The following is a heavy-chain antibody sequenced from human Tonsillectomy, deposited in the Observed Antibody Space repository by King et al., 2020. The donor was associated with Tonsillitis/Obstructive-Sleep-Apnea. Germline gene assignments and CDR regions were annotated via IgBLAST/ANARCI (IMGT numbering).Heavy chain of an antibody. CDR2: IIPIFATA. CDR1: GGSFSGYD. Sequence: VQLVQSGAEVKKPGSSVKLSCKASGGSFSGYDISWVRQAPGQGLEWMGGIIPIFATANYAQKFQGRVTITADESTNTAYMELSSLRSEDTAVYYCARSVATIDYYYYHYMDVWGKGTTVTVSS. D-gene: IGHD5-12*01. V-gene: IGHV1-69*12. CDR3: ARSVATIDYYYYHYMDV. J-gene: IGHJ6*03.